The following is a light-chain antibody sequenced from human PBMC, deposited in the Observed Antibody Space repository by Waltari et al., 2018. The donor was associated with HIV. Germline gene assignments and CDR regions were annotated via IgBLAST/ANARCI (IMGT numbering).Light chain of an antibody. CDR1: QSILAN. CDR3: QQYNYWPPYT. Sequence: VMTQSPATLSVSLGERATLTYRASQSILANLAWSQQKPGQAPRLLVYGASARAAGVPARFTGSGSGTEFTLTISSLQSEDFAVYYCQQYNYWPPYTFSQGTRLDIK. CDR2: GAS. V-gene: IGKV3-15*01. J-gene: IGKJ2*01.